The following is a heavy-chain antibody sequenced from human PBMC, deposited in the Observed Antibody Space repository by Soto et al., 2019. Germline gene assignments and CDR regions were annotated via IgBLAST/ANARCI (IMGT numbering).Heavy chain of an antibody. CDR1: GGTFNSYA. V-gene: IGHV1-69*13. CDR2: IIPIFGTA. CDR3: ARHKCVGVVPVTWVYP. D-gene: IGHD2-15*01. Sequence: SVKVSCKASGGTFNSYAISLVRKAPGQGLEWMGGIIPIFGTANYAQKFQGRVTITADESTSTAYMELSSLRSEDTAVYYWARHKCVGVVPVTWVYPWGQVTLLTFSS. J-gene: IGHJ5*02.